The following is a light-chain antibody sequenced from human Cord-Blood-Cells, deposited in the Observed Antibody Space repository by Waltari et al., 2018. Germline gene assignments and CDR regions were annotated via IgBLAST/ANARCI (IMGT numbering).Light chain of an antibody. V-gene: IGKV2-29*02. J-gene: IGKJ4*01. CDR2: EVS. CDR1: QRLLHSDGKTY. Sequence: DIVMTQTPLSLSVTPGQPASISCKSSQRLLHSDGKTYLYWYLQKPGQSPQLLIYEVSSRFSVVPDRVSGSEAGTEFTLKSSRVEAEDVGVYDCMQGIHLPVTFGGGTKVEIK. CDR3: MQGIHLPVT.